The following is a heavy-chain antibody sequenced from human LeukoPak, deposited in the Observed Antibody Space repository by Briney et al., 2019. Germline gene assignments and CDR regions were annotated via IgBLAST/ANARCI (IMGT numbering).Heavy chain of an antibody. Sequence: GGSLRLSCAASGFTFSSYSMNWVRQAPGKGLEWVASTSSSSSYIYYADSVKGRFTISRDNAKNSLCLQMNSLRAEDTAVYYCARDLRTVTTADYWGQGTLVTVSS. CDR1: GFTFSSYS. J-gene: IGHJ4*02. CDR2: TSSSSSYI. V-gene: IGHV3-21*01. D-gene: IGHD4-17*01. CDR3: ARDLRTVTTADY.